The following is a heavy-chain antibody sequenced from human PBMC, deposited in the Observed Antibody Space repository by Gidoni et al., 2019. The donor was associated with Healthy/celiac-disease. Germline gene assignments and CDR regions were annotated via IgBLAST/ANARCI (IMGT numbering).Heavy chain of an antibody. Sequence: QLQLQESGPGLVKPSETLSLPCTVSGGPIRRSKYYWGWLRQPPGKGLEWIGSIYYSGSTSYNPSLKSRVTISVDTSKNQFPLELSSVTAADTAVYYCARPASLGFFGSYDGMDVWGQGPTVTVSS. CDR2: IYYSGST. CDR3: ARPASLGFFGSYDGMDV. J-gene: IGHJ6*02. CDR1: GGPIRRSKYY. D-gene: IGHD3-3*01. V-gene: IGHV4-39*01.